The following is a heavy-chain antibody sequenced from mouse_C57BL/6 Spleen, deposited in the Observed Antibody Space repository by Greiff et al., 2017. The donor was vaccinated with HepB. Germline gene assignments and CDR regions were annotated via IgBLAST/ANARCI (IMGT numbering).Heavy chain of an antibody. Sequence: QVQLQQPGAELVKPGASVELSCKASGYTFTSYWMHWVKQRPGQGLEWIGMIHPNSGSTNYNEKFKSKATLTVDKSSSTAYMQLSSLTSEDSAVYYCARSGQLGQGYWGQGTTLTVSS. CDR3: ARSGQLGQGY. CDR2: IHPNSGST. V-gene: IGHV1-64*01. J-gene: IGHJ2*01. CDR1: GYTFTSYW. D-gene: IGHD4-1*02.